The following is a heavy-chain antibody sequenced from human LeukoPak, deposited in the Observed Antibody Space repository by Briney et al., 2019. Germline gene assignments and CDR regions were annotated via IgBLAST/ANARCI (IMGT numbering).Heavy chain of an antibody. CDR2: IYHSGST. CDR3: ARGVGYSYGTAWYFDY. V-gene: IGHV4-4*02. Sequence: SGTLSLTCAVSGGSISSSNWWSRVRQPPGQGLEWIGEIYHSGSTNYNPSLKSRVTISVDKSKNQFSLKLSSVTAADTAVYYCARGVGYSYGTAWYFDYWGQGTLVTVSS. J-gene: IGHJ4*02. CDR1: GGSISSSNW. D-gene: IGHD5-18*01.